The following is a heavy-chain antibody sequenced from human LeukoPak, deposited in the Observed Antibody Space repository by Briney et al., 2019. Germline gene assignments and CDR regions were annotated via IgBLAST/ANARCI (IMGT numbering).Heavy chain of an antibody. J-gene: IGHJ4*02. CDR1: GGSISSGSYY. CDR3: ARDRGYSGWYESLFDY. Sequence: PSQTLSLTCTVPGGSISSGSYYWSWIRQPAGKGLEWIGRIYTSGSTNYNPSLKSRVTISVDTSKNQFSLKLSSVTAADTAVYYCARDRGYSGWYESLFDYWGQGTLVTVSS. V-gene: IGHV4-61*02. CDR2: IYTSGST. D-gene: IGHD6-19*01.